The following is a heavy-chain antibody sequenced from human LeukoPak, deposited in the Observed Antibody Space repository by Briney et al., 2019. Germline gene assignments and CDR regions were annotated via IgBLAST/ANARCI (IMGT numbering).Heavy chain of an antibody. CDR2: ISGNSNDM. D-gene: IGHD4/OR15-4a*01. V-gene: IGHV3-21*01. CDR3: VRIPNGANFPNWFDP. J-gene: IGHJ5*02. CDR1: GFILSNYN. Sequence: PGGSLRLSCAASGFILSNYNMNWVRRAPGKGLEWVSSISGNSNDMNYADSVKGRFTTSRDNTRNSLYLQMNSLRAEDTAIYYCVRIPNGANFPNWFDPWGQGTLVTVSS.